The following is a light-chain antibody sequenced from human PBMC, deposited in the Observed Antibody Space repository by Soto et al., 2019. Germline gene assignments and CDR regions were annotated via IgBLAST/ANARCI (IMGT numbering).Light chain of an antibody. CDR1: STDVGRYNF. CDR2: EVT. J-gene: IGLJ3*02. Sequence: QSALTQPASVSGSLGQSITISCTGGSTDVGRYNFVSWYQQHPGKAPEVIIYEVTKRPSGASNRFSGSKSGNTASLTISGLQAEDEADYYCCSYAGRSSWVFGGGTKVTVL. V-gene: IGLV2-23*02. CDR3: CSYAGRSSWV.